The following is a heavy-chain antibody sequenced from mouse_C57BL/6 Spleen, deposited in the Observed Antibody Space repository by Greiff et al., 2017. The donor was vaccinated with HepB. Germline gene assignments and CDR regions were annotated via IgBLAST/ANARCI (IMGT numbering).Heavy chain of an antibody. V-gene: IGHV1-53*01. CDR2: INPSNGGT. J-gene: IGHJ4*01. CDR1: GYTFTSYW. CDR3: ARTGDYTFYYYAMDY. Sequence: QVQLQQPGTELVKPGASVKLSCKASGYTFTSYWMHWVKQRPGQGLEWIGNINPSNGGTNYNEKFKSKATITVDKSSSTASMQLSSLTSEDSAVYYCARTGDYTFYYYAMDYWGQGTSVTVSS. D-gene: IGHD2-12*01.